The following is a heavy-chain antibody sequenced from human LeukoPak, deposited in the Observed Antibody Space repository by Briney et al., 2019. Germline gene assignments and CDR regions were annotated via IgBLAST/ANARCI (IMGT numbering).Heavy chain of an antibody. CDR1: GYTFTTYN. D-gene: IGHD2-2*01. CDR2: INPNSGGT. J-gene: IGHJ4*02. CDR3: ARGELYCSSTSCYFFRF. Sequence: ASVKVSCKASGYTFTTYNINWVRQAPGQGLEWMGWINPNSGGTNYAQKFQGRVTMTRDTSISTAYMELSRLRSDDTAVYYCARGELYCSSTSCYFFRFWGQGTLVTVSS. V-gene: IGHV1-2*02.